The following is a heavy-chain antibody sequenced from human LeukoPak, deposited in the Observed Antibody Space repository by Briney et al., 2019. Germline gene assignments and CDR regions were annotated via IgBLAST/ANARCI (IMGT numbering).Heavy chain of an antibody. J-gene: IGHJ4*02. CDR1: GFMFSSNW. Sequence: GGSLRLSCAASGFMFSSNWMSWVRLAPGKGLEWAANIKEDGTETYYVDSVKGRFTISRDNARNSLYLQMNSLRVEDTAVYYCAKEGRSLQTYWGQGTLVTVSS. CDR3: AKEGRSLQTY. CDR2: IKEDGTET. V-gene: IGHV3-7*03. D-gene: IGHD5-24*01.